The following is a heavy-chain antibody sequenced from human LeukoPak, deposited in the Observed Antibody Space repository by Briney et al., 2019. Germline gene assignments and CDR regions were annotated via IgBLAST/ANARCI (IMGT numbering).Heavy chain of an antibody. CDR1: GGTFSSYA. CDR2: IIPIFGTA. CDR3: ARKARNRGYFDY. D-gene: IGHD1-14*01. Sequence: GASVKVSCKASGGTFSSYAISWVRQAPGQGLEWMGGIIPIFGTANYAQKFQGRVTITADKSTSTAYMELSSLRSEDTAVYYCARKARNRGYFDYWGQGTLVTVSS. V-gene: IGHV1-69*06. J-gene: IGHJ4*02.